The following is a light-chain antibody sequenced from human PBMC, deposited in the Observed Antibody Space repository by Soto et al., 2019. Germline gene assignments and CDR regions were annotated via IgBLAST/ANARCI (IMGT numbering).Light chain of an antibody. V-gene: IGKV3-15*01. CDR2: GES. CDR1: QSVSNN. CDR3: QQYNNWPWT. J-gene: IGKJ1*01. Sequence: EIVLTQSPGTLSLSPGERATLSCRASQSVSNNYLAWYQQKPGQAPRLLIYGESTRATGIPARFSGSGSGTEFTLTISSLQSEDFTVYYCQQYNNWPWTFGQGTKVDIK.